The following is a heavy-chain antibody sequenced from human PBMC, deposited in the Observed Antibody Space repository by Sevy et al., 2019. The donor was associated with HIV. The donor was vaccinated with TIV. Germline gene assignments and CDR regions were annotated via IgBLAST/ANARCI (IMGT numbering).Heavy chain of an antibody. V-gene: IGHV3-30*18. Sequence: GGSLRLSCAASGFTFSDYAMHWVRLAPGKGLEWVALMSYDGSNQYYADSVKGRFTISRDNSKNTLYLQMNSLRFEDTAVYYCAKGDGALTGIDPWGQGTLVTVSS. D-gene: IGHD7-27*01. CDR3: AKGDGALTGIDP. CDR2: MSYDGSNQ. J-gene: IGHJ5*02. CDR1: GFTFSDYA.